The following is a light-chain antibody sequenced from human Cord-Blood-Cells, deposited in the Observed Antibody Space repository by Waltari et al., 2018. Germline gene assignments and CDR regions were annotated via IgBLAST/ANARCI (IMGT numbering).Light chain of an antibody. CDR3: QQSYSTPPT. CDR2: AAS. V-gene: IGKV1-39*01. J-gene: IGKJ2*01. Sequence: DIQLTQSPSSLSASVGDRVTITCRASQSISSYLNWYQQKPGKAPKLLSYAASSLPSGVPSRFSGSGSGTDFTLTISSLQPEDFATYYCQQSYSTPPTFGQGTKLEIK. CDR1: QSISSY.